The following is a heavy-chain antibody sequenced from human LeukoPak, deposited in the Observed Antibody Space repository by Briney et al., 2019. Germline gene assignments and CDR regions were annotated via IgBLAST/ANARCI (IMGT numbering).Heavy chain of an antibody. J-gene: IGHJ4*02. V-gene: IGHV3-21*01. CDR3: ARDCSGGSCSVF. Sequence: GGSLRLSCAASGFTLSDHSMNWVRQAPGKGLEWVSSISSSSSYIYYADSVKGRFTISRDNAKNSLYLQMNSLRAEDTAVYYCARDCSGGSCSVFWGQGTLVTVSS. CDR1: GFTLSDHS. CDR2: ISSSSSYI. D-gene: IGHD2-15*01.